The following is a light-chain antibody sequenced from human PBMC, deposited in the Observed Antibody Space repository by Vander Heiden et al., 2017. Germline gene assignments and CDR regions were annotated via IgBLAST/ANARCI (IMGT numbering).Light chain of an antibody. CDR1: QSISSY. Sequence: DIQMTQSPSSLSASVGDRVTITCRASQSISSYLNWYQQKPGKAPKLLIYAASSLQSGVPSSFSGSGSGTDFTLTISSLQPEDFATYYCQQSYSTLTWTFGQGTKVESK. CDR3: QQSYSTLTWT. V-gene: IGKV1-39*01. J-gene: IGKJ1*01. CDR2: AAS.